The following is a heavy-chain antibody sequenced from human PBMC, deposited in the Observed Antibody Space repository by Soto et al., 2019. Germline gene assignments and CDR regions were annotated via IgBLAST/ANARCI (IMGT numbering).Heavy chain of an antibody. D-gene: IGHD6-13*01. V-gene: IGHV5-51*01. Sequence: PGESLKISCRGSGYSFTSYWIGWVRQMPGKGLEWMGIIYPGDSDTRYSPSFQGQVTISADKSISTAYLQWSSLKASDTAMYYCARLGSSSWYGLGYGMDVWGQGTTVTVSS. CDR3: ARLGSSSWYGLGYGMDV. J-gene: IGHJ6*02. CDR2: IYPGDSDT. CDR1: GYSFTSYW.